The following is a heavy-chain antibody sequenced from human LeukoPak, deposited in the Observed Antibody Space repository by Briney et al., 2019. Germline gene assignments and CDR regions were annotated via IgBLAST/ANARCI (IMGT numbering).Heavy chain of an antibody. V-gene: IGHV1-69*13. J-gene: IGHJ4*02. CDR2: IIPIFGTA. CDR1: GGTFSSYA. D-gene: IGHD3-3*01. CDR3: ARGGYDFWSARPYSDY. Sequence: SVKVSCKASGGTFSSYAISWVRQAPGQGLEWMGGIIPIFGTANYAQKFQGRVTITADESTSTAYMELSSLRSEDTAVYYCARGGYDFWSARPYSDYWGQGTLVTVSS.